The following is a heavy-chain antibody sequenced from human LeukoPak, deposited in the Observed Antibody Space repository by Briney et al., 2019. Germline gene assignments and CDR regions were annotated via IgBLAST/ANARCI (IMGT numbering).Heavy chain of an antibody. CDR1: GYTFTSYG. CDR3: ARDSRIPRGWFDP. CDR2: ISAYNGNT. V-gene: IGHV1-18*01. J-gene: IGHJ5*02. Sequence: GASVKVSCTASGYTFTSYGISWVRQAPGQGLEWMGWISAYNGNTNYAQKLQGRVTMTTDTSTSTVYMELRSLRSDDTAVYYCARDSRIPRGWFDPWGQGTLVTVSS. D-gene: IGHD2-21*01.